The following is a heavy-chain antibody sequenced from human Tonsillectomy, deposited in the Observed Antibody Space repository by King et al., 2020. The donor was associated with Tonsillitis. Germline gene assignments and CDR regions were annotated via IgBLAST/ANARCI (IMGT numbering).Heavy chain of an antibody. J-gene: IGHJ5*02. D-gene: IGHD2-21*02. CDR2: IYHRGST. CDR1: GYSISGGHY. CDR3: ARAYCGGDCNRLYIWFDT. Sequence: QLQESGPGLVKPSETLSLTCTVSGYSISGGHYWGWIRQPPGKGLEWIGTIYHRGSTHHNPSLKSRVAISVDTSNNQFSLKLSSVTAADTGLYYCARAYCGGDCNRLYIWFDTWGQGTLVTVFS. V-gene: IGHV4-38-2*02.